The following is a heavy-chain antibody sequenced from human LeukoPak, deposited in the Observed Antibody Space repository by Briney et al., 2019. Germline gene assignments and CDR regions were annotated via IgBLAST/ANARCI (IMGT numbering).Heavy chain of an antibody. V-gene: IGHV3-48*03. CDR3: ARGNYGDYARSSFDY. D-gene: IGHD4-17*01. Sequence: PGGSLRLSCAASGFPFSSYQMNWVRQAPGKGLEWVSYISSSGGTIYYADSVKGRFTISRDNAKNSLYLQMNSLRAEDTAVYYCARGNYGDYARSSFDYWGQGTLVTVSS. CDR2: ISSSGGTI. J-gene: IGHJ4*02. CDR1: GFPFSSYQ.